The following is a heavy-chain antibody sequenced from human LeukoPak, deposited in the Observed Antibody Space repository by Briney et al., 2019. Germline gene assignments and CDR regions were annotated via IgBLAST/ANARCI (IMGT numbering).Heavy chain of an antibody. CDR2: IYYSGST. J-gene: IGHJ4*02. CDR3: ARAKGYTIPLDY. D-gene: IGHD5-18*01. Sequence: SETLSLTCTVSGGSISSYYWSWIRQPPGKGLERIGYIYYSGSTNYNPSLKSRVTISVDTSKNQFSLKLSSVTAADTAVYYCARAKGYTIPLDYWGQGTLVTVSS. V-gene: IGHV4-59*08. CDR1: GGSISSYY.